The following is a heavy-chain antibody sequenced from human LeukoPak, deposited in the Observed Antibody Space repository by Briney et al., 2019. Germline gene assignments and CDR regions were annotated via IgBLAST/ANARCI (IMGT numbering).Heavy chain of an antibody. J-gene: IGHJ4*02. CDR3: ARDLPANDFDY. CDR1: GYTFTSYD. Sequence: GASVQVSCKASGYTFTSYDLNWVRQATGQGLDGMGGMNPKSGSTGYAQKFQGRVTMTRNISICTAYMEMRSLRSEVTAGYYCARDLPANDFDYWGQGTLVTVSS. CDR2: MNPKSGST. V-gene: IGHV1-8*01.